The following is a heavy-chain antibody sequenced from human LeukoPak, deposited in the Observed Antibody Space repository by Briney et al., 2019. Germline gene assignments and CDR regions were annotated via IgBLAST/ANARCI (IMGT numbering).Heavy chain of an antibody. D-gene: IGHD3-9*01. J-gene: IGHJ5*02. Sequence: GGSLRLSCAASGFTFSSYSMNWVRQAPGKGLEWVSSISSSSSYIYYADSVKGRFTISRDNAKNSLYLQMNSLRAEDAAVYYCARDMNYDILTNSWFDPWGQGTLVTASS. V-gene: IGHV3-21*01. CDR2: ISSSSSYI. CDR1: GFTFSSYS. CDR3: ARDMNYDILTNSWFDP.